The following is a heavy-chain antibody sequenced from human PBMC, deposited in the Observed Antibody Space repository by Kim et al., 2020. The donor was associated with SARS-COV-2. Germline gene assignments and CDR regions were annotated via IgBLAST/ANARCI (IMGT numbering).Heavy chain of an antibody. V-gene: IGHV4-34*01. CDR3: ARGPGNVRSGDCYSW. J-gene: IGHJ4*02. CDR1: GGSFSGYY. CDR2: INHSGST. Sequence: SETLSLTCAVYGGSFSGYYWSWIRQPPGKGLEWIGEINHSGSTNYNPSLKSRVTISVDTSKNQFSLKLSSVTAADTAVYYCARGPGNVRSGDCYSWWGQGTLVTVSS. D-gene: IGHD2-21*02.